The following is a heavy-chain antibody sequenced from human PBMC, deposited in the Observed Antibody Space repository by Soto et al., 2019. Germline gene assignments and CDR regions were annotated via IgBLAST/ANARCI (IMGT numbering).Heavy chain of an antibody. CDR3: TTKASDFWSGYEAPADY. J-gene: IGHJ4*02. D-gene: IGHD3-3*01. CDR2: IKSKTDGGTT. Sequence: KPGGSLRLSCAASGFTFSNAWMSWVRQAPGKGLEWVGRIKSKTDGGTTDYAAPVKGRFTISRDDSKNTLYLQMNSLKTEDTAVYYCTTKASDFWSGYEAPADYWGQGTLVTVSS. CDR1: GFTFSNAW. V-gene: IGHV3-15*01.